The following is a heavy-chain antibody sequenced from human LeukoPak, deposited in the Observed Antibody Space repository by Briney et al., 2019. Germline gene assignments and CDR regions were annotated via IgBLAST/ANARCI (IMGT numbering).Heavy chain of an antibody. Sequence: SETLSLTCAVYGGSFSGYYWGWIRQPPGKGLEWIGEINHSGSTNYNPSLKSRVTISVDTSKNQFSLKLSSVTAADTAVYYCARDYYDSSGYYSYGMDVWGQGTTVTVSS. D-gene: IGHD3-22*01. J-gene: IGHJ6*02. CDR1: GGSFSGYY. CDR2: INHSGST. CDR3: ARDYYDSSGYYSYGMDV. V-gene: IGHV4-34*01.